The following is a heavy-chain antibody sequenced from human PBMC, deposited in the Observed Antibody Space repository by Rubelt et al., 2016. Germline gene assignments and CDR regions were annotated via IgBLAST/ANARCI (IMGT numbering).Heavy chain of an antibody. V-gene: IGHV3-23*01. CDR3: AKEGERSSGYYRPLGY. CDR2: ISDNGVII. J-gene: IGHJ4*02. Sequence: EVQLLESGGGLVQPGGSLRLSCAASGFTFSNYDMNWVRQAPGKGLECVSTISDNGVIIYYADSVKGRFTISRDNSKNTLYLQMNSLRAEDTAVYYCAKEGERSSGYYRPLGYWGQGTLVTVSS. D-gene: IGHD3-22*01. CDR1: GFTFSNYD.